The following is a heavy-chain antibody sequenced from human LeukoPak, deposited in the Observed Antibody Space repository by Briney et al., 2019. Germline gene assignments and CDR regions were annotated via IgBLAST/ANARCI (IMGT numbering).Heavy chain of an antibody. CDR1: GHTFTSYW. CDR3: ARRARYCSSTTCWFDAFDI. CDR2: IYPGDSDT. J-gene: IGHJ3*02. D-gene: IGHD2-2*01. Sequence: GESLKISCKGSGHTFTSYWIGWVRQMPGKGLGWMGIIYPGDSDTRYSPSFQGQVTISADKSISTAYLQWSSPKASDTAMYYCARRARYCSSTTCWFDAFDIWGQGTMVTVSS. V-gene: IGHV5-51*01.